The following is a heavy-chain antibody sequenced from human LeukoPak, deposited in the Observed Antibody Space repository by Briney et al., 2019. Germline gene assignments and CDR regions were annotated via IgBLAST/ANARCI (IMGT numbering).Heavy chain of an antibody. CDR2: ISHDGSNP. J-gene: IGHJ4*02. Sequence: GGSLRLSCAASGFTFSSYGMHWVRQAPVKGLEWVAVISHDGSNPYYADSVKGRFTISRDNSKNTLYLQMSSLRAEDTAVYFCAKTHYYDSSGVPGDYWGQGTLVTVSS. V-gene: IGHV3-30*18. D-gene: IGHD3-22*01. CDR1: GFTFSSYG. CDR3: AKTHYYDSSGVPGDY.